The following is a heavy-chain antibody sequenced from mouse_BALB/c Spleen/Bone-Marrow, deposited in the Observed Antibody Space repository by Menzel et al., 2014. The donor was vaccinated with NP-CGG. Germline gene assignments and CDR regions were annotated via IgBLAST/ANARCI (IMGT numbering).Heavy chain of an antibody. CDR2: INPDSSTI. J-gene: IGHJ3*01. CDR3: TILHYYGYSSY. Sequence: EVQLVESGGGLVQPGGSLKLSCAASGFAFSRFWMSWVRQAPGKGLEWIGEINPDSSTINYTPSLKDKFIISRVNAKNTLYLQNSKVRSEDTALYYFTILHYYGYSSYWVQGTLVTVST. V-gene: IGHV4-1*02. CDR1: GFAFSRFW. D-gene: IGHD1-2*01.